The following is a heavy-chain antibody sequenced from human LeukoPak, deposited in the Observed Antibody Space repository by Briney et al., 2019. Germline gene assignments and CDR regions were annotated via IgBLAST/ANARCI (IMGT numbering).Heavy chain of an antibody. Sequence: GASVKVSCKASGYTFTGYYMHWVRQAPGQGLEWMGRINPNSGGTNYAQKFQGRVTMTRDTSISTAYMELSRLRSDDTAVYYCARVGIAPGTFSFDYWGQGTLVTVSS. D-gene: IGHD6-13*01. V-gene: IGHV1-2*06. J-gene: IGHJ4*02. CDR2: INPNSGGT. CDR1: GYTFTGYY. CDR3: ARVGIAPGTFSFDY.